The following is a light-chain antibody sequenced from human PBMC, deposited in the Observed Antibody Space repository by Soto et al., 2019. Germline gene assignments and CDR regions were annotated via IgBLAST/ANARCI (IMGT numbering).Light chain of an antibody. J-gene: IGKJ4*01. V-gene: IGKV3-11*01. CDR1: QSVSSY. CDR2: DAS. CDR3: QQRSNWPST. Sequence: EIVLTQSPATLSLSPGDRATLSCRASQSVSSYLAWYQQKPGQAPRLLIYDASNRATCIPARFSGSGSGTDFTLTITSLEPEDFAVYYCQQRSNWPSTFGGGTTVEIK.